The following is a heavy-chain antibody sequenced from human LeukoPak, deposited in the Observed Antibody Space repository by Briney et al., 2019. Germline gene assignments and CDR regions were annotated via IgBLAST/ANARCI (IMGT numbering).Heavy chain of an antibody. Sequence: QPGGSLRLSCAASGFIVSNNHINWIRQAPGKGLEWVSIIYSGDTTYYSDSVKGRFILSSDNSKNMLYLQMNSLRVEDTAVYYCARERPGSRVLDYWGQGTVVTVSS. CDR1: GFIVSNNH. D-gene: IGHD3-10*01. CDR2: IYSGDTT. CDR3: ARERPGSRVLDY. V-gene: IGHV3-66*01. J-gene: IGHJ4*02.